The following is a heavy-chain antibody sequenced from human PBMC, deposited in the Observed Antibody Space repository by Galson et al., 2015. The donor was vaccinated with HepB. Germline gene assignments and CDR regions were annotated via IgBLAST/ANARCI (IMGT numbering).Heavy chain of an antibody. CDR1: GFSFSDYA. V-gene: IGHV3-30*04. D-gene: IGHD3-22*01. CDR2: ISYDESSK. Sequence: SLRLSCAASGFSFSDYALHWVRQAPGKGLEWVGVISYDESSKYYEDSVKGRFTISRDNSKSTAFLQMNSLRVEDTAIYYCVRDPLQRDGYRGDPIWWGQGTLVTVSS. J-gene: IGHJ4*02. CDR3: VRDPLQRDGYRGDPIW.